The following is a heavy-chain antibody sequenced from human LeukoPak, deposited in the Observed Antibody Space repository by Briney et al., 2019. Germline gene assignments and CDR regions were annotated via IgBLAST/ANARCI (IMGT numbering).Heavy chain of an antibody. CDR3: ANQYSGSYFGYFDY. CDR2: ISGSGGST. Sequence: GGSLRLSCAAPGFTFSSYAMSWVRQAPGKGLEWVSAISGSGGSTYYADSVKGRFTISRDNSKNTLYLQMNSLRAEDTAVYYCANQYSGSYFGYFDYWGQGTLVTVSS. CDR1: GFTFSSYA. J-gene: IGHJ4*02. D-gene: IGHD1-26*01. V-gene: IGHV3-23*01.